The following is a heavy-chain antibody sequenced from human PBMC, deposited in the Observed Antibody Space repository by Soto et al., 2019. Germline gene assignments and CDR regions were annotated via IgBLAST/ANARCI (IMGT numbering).Heavy chain of an antibody. J-gene: IGHJ4*03. D-gene: IGHD2-15*01. Sequence: SLIVSCQASGGTFSSYAISWVRQAPGQGLEWMGGIISIFGTANYAQKFQGRVTITADEPTSTAYMELSSLRSEDTAVYYCARDLSGEGYFDHWGQGTLVPVSS. CDR3: ARDLSGEGYFDH. V-gene: IGHV1-69*13. CDR2: IISIFGTA. CDR1: GGTFSSYA.